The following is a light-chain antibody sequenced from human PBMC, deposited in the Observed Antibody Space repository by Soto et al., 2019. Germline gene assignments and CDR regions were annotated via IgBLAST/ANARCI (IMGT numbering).Light chain of an antibody. V-gene: IGLV2-8*01. CDR1: SSDICYYNY. Sequence: SVLTQPPSSSWSPVHSVTFSCTGTSSDICYYNYVSWYQQHPGKAPKLMIYEVTKRPSGFPDRFSGSEAGNKAFWTVFGLQADDEADYYCSSYGGNNTYVLGTGSKV. CDR3: SSYGGNNTYV. CDR2: EVT. J-gene: IGLJ1*01.